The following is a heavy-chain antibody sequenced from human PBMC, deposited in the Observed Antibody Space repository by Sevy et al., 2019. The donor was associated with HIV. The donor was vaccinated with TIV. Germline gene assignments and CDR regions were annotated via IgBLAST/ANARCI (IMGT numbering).Heavy chain of an antibody. CDR2: INYSGIT. Sequence: SETSLTCTVSGASISSSGYYWGWIRQPPGKGLEWIASINYSGITFYNPSLKSRVTISADTSKNQFSLRLSSVTAADSSIYFCVGPKLTYINGWHYLDYWGQGTVVTVSS. V-gene: IGHV4-39*01. CDR3: VGPKLTYINGWHYLDY. D-gene: IGHD6-19*01. J-gene: IGHJ4*02. CDR1: GASISSSGYY.